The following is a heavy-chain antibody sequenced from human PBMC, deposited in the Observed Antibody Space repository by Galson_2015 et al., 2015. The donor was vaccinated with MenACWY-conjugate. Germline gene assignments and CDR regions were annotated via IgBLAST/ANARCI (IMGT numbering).Heavy chain of an antibody. J-gene: IGHJ6*02. CDR1: GFTFSSYG. CDR3: AKDLAWFGELSPGRFGMDV. CDR2: ISYDGSNK. D-gene: IGHD3-10*01. Sequence: SLRLSCAASGFTFSSYGMHWVRQAPGKGLEWVAVISYDGSNKYYADSVKGRFTISRDNSKNTLYLQMNSLRAEDTAVYYCAKDLAWFGELSPGRFGMDVWGQGTTVTVSS. V-gene: IGHV3-30*18.